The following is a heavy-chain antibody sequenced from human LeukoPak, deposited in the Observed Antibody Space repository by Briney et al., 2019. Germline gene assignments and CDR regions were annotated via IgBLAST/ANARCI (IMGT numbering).Heavy chain of an antibody. J-gene: IGHJ4*02. V-gene: IGHV3-23*01. Sequence: GSLRLSCAASGFTLSSYAMSWVRQAPGKGLEWVSAISGSGGSTYYADSVKGRFTISRDNSKNTLYLQMNSLRAEDTAVYYCARIPTYYYDSSGLDYWGQGTLVTVSS. CDR1: GFTLSSYA. CDR2: ISGSGGST. D-gene: IGHD3-22*01. CDR3: ARIPTYYYDSSGLDY.